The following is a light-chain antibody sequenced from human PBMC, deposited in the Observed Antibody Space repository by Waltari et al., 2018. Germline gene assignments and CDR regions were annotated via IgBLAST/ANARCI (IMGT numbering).Light chain of an antibody. CDR1: SPNIGSNY. Sequence: QSVLTQPPSASGTPGPRVTISCSGSSPNIGSNYLNWYHQPPGTAPKPLIYRNNQRPSGVPDRFSGSKSGTSASLAISGLRSEDEADYYCAAWDDSLSGLHVVFGGGTKLTVL. CDR3: AAWDDSLSGLHVV. V-gene: IGLV1-47*01. CDR2: RNN. J-gene: IGLJ2*01.